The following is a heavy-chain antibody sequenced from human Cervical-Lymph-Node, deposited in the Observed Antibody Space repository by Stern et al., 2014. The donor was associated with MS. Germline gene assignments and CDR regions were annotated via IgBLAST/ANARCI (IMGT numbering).Heavy chain of an antibody. J-gene: IGHJ1*01. CDR1: GFTFSRYG. Sequence: LQLVESGGGAVQPGGSLSLACAASGFTFSRYGMPWVRQVPGKGLEWVAVIWYDGSNKYYADSVQGRFTISRDNSKNTLYLQMNSLRAEDTAVYYCAREGGNTAEYFQHWGQGTLVTVSS. D-gene: IGHD4-23*01. V-gene: IGHV3-33*01. CDR2: IWYDGSNK. CDR3: AREGGNTAEYFQH.